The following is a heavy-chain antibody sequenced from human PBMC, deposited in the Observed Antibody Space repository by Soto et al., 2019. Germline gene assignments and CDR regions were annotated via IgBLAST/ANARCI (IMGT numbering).Heavy chain of an antibody. D-gene: IGHD3-22*01. J-gene: IGHJ4*02. CDR1: GGYISSNY. V-gene: IGHV4-59*01. Sequence: QVQLQESGPGLVKPSETLSLTCSVSGGYISSNYWSWIRQPPGKGLEWIGDIFDSENTNYNPSLKSRVSMSLDTSKNQFSLKLSSVTAADTAVYYCARVLSNYYDASAYWGFDYWGQGTLVSVSS. CDR2: IFDSENT. CDR3: ARVLSNYYDASAYWGFDY.